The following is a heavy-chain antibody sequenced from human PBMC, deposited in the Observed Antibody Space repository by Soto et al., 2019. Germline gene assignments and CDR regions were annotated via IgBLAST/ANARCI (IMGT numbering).Heavy chain of an antibody. D-gene: IGHD6-13*01. CDR1: GFTFSSCS. J-gene: IGHJ4*02. Sequence: QVQLVESGGGVVQPGRSLRLSCAASGFTFSSCSMHWVRQAPGKGLEWVALISNDDSNKIYADSVNGRFTISRDNSKNTLYLQMCSLRAQDTAVYYCAGGSPREQQLQGPFDYWGQGTLVTVSS. CDR3: AGGSPREQQLQGPFDY. CDR2: ISNDDSNK. V-gene: IGHV3-30-3*01.